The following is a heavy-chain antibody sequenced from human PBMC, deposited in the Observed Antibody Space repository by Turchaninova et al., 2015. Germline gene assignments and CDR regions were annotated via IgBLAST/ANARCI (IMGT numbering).Heavy chain of an antibody. CDR1: GFTFSRYA. J-gene: IGHJ4*02. V-gene: IGHV3-64*01. D-gene: IGHD3-22*01. CDR3: ARNYYDSSGSFYAVEY. CDR2: ISRDGINT. Sequence: EVQLVASGGDVVQPGGSLRLSCAASGFTFSRYAMHWVRQAPGKGLEYVSAISRDGINTYYANYVKGRFTVARDNSKNTLYLQMGSLRAEDMAVYYCARNYYDSSGSFYAVEYWGQGALVTVSS.